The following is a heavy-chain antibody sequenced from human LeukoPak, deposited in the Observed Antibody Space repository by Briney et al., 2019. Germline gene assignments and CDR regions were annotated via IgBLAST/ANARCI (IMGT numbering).Heavy chain of an antibody. CDR1: GGSISSYY. J-gene: IGHJ6*02. CDR3: AGLPDLMGDYYGMDV. V-gene: IGHV4-59*08. CDR2: IYYIGST. D-gene: IGHD5-24*01. Sequence: SETLSLTCTVSGGSISSYYWSWIGQPPGKGLEGIGYIYYIGSTNYNPSLKSRVTISVDTSKNQFSLKLSSVTAADTAVYYCAGLPDLMGDYYGMDVWGQGTTVTVSS.